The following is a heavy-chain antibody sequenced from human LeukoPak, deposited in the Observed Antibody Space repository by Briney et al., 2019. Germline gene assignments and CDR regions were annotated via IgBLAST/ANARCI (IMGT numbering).Heavy chain of an antibody. D-gene: IGHD6-6*01. Sequence: GGSLRLSCAASGFTFSSYSMNWVRQAPGKGLEWVSYISSSSSTIYYADSVKGRFTISRDNAKNSLYLQMNSLRAEDTAVYYCASSIAAPSFDYWGQGTLVTVSS. CDR1: GFTFSSYS. CDR3: ASSIAAPSFDY. J-gene: IGHJ4*02. V-gene: IGHV3-48*01. CDR2: ISSSSSTI.